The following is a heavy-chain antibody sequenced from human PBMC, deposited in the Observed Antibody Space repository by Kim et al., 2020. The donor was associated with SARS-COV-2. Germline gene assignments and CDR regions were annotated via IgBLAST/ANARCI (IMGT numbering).Heavy chain of an antibody. J-gene: IGHJ4*02. D-gene: IGHD3-3*01. Sequence: SVKGRFTISRDNAKNSLYLQMNSLRAEDTAVYYCARDVLYYDFWSGNVDYWGQGTLVTVSS. CDR3: ARDVLYYDFWSGNVDY. V-gene: IGHV3-11*06.